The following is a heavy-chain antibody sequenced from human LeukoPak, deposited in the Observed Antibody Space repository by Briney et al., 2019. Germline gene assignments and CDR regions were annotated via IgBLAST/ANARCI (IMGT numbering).Heavy chain of an antibody. V-gene: IGHV4-59*12. J-gene: IGHJ4*02. CDR3: ATGRSIRYFDY. Sequence: SETLSLTCTVSGVSTFSSYWTWVRQPPGKGLEWIGYVHYSGSTNYNPSLKSRVTISVDTSKSQFSLKLSSATAADTAVYYCATGRSIRYFDYWGQGTLLTVSS. D-gene: IGHD3-9*01. CDR2: VHYSGST. CDR1: GVSTFSSY.